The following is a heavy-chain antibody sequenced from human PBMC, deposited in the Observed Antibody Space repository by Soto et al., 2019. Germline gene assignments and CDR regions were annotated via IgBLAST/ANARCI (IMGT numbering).Heavy chain of an antibody. CDR2: INSDGSST. CDR1: GFNISSYW. V-gene: IGHV3-74*01. J-gene: IGHJ5*02. CDR3: VRWFDP. Sequence: PGVSKRLSCAAAGFNISSYWMHWVRQAQGKGLVWVSRINSDGSSTSYADSLKGRFTISRDNAKNTLNLQMNSLRADATAVYYCVRWFDPWGQGTLVTDSS.